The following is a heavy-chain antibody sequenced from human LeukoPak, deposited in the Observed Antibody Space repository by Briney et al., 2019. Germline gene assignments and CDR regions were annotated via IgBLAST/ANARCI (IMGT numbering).Heavy chain of an antibody. CDR1: GFILTNAW. D-gene: IGHD1-26*01. Sequence: GGSLRLSCTASGFILTNAWMSWVRQAPGKGLEWGGRIKSKTDGGTPDYAAPVKGRFTISRDDSKNTLYLQMNSLRAEDTAVYYCAREVGATLGFGYWGQGTLVTVSS. V-gene: IGHV3-15*01. J-gene: IGHJ4*02. CDR2: IKSKTDGGTP. CDR3: AREVGATLGFGY.